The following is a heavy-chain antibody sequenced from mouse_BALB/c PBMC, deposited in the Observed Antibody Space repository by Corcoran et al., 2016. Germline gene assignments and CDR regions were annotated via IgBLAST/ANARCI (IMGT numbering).Heavy chain of an antibody. CDR3: ARSGGSTMAYYAMDY. Sequence: QIQLVQSGPELKKPAETVKISCKASGCTFTNYGMNWVKQAPGKGLRGMGRINTYTGEPTYADDFKGRFAFSLETSASTAYLQINNLKNEDTATYFCARSGGSTMAYYAMDYWGQGTSVTVSS. D-gene: IGHD2-1*01. V-gene: IGHV9-3-1*01. J-gene: IGHJ4*01. CDR2: INTYTGEP. CDR1: GCTFTNYG.